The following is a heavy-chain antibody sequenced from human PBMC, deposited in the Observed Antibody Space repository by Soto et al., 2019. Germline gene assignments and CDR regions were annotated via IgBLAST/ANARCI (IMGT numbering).Heavy chain of an antibody. CDR1: GVSVSSGSFY. V-gene: IGHV4-61*01. CDR3: ARGATVTQFDY. J-gene: IGHJ4*02. Sequence: LSLTCTVSGVSVSSGSFYWAWIRQPPGKGLEWIGFGSYSGTTNYKPSLKSRVTISVDTSRSQISLKVSSLTAADTAVYYCARGATVTQFDYWGRGTLVTVSS. CDR2: GSYSGTT. D-gene: IGHD4-17*01.